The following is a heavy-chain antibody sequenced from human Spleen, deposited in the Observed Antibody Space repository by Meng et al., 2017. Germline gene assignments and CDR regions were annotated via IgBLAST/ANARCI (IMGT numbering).Heavy chain of an antibody. CDR3: ARERIERGYSGYDFYYYYYGMDV. CDR1: GGSISSYY. V-gene: IGHV4-59*01. CDR2: IYYSGST. Sequence: SETLSLTCTVSGGSISSYYWSWIRQPPGKGLEWIGYIYYSGSTNYNPSLKSRVTISVDTSKNQFSLKLSSVTAADTAVYYCARERIERGYSGYDFYYYYYGMDVWGQGTTVTVSS. J-gene: IGHJ6*02. D-gene: IGHD5-12*01.